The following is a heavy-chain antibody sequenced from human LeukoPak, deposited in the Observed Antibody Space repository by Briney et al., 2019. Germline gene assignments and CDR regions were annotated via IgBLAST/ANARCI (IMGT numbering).Heavy chain of an antibody. CDR1: GGSISSYY. D-gene: IGHD2-15*01. CDR3: ARHGWCSGGTCYSLFDY. CDR2: IYYSGNT. Sequence: SETLSLTCTVSGGSISSYYWSWIRQPPGKGLEWIGYIYYSGNTNYNPSLKSRVIISVDTSKNQCSLKLSSVTAADTAVYYCARHGWCSGGTCYSLFDYWGQGTLVTVSS. V-gene: IGHV4-59*08. J-gene: IGHJ4*01.